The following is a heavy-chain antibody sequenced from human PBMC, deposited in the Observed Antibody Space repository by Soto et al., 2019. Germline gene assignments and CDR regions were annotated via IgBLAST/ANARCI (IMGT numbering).Heavy chain of an antibody. CDR2: IIPIFGTE. Sequence: QVQLVQSGAEVKKPGSSVKVSCKASGGTFSSYAISWVRQAPGQGLEWMGGIIPIFGTENYAQKFQGRVTITADESTSTAYMELSSLRSEDTAVYYCARGSDCSSTSCYYVYYYYGMDVWGQGTTVTVSS. D-gene: IGHD2-2*01. CDR1: GGTFSSYA. V-gene: IGHV1-69*01. J-gene: IGHJ6*02. CDR3: ARGSDCSSTSCYYVYYYYGMDV.